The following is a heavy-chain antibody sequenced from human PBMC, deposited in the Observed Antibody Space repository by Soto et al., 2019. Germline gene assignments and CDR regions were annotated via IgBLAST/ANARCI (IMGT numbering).Heavy chain of an antibody. Sequence: GGSLRLSCTASGFTFGDYAMSWFRQAPGKGLEWVGFIRSKAYGGTTEYAASVKGRFTISRDDSKSIAYLQMNSLKTEDTAVYYCTIDITMVRGVIYYMDVWGKGTTVTVSS. CDR3: TIDITMVRGVIYYMDV. CDR2: IRSKAYGGTT. V-gene: IGHV3-49*03. CDR1: GFTFGDYA. D-gene: IGHD3-10*01. J-gene: IGHJ6*03.